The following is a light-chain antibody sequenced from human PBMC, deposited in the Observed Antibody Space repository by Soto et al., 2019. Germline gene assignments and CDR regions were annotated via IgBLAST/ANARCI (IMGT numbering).Light chain of an antibody. V-gene: IGKV3-15*01. Sequence: EVVMTQSPATLSVSPGERATLSCRASQSVSSNLAWYQQKPGQAPRLLIYGASTRATGIPARFSGSGSGTEFTLTLSRLQSEDFAVYYCQQYNNWPRTFGQGTKVDIK. CDR1: QSVSSN. CDR3: QQYNNWPRT. J-gene: IGKJ1*01. CDR2: GAS.